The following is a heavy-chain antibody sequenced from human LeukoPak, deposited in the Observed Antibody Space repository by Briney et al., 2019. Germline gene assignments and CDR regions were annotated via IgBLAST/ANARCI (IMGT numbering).Heavy chain of an antibody. J-gene: IGHJ4*02. CDR2: ISNSGSTM. CDR1: GFTFSDYY. D-gene: IGHD3-10*01. Sequence: GGSLRLSCAASGFTFSDYYMFWIRQAPGKGLGWISYISNSGSTMYYADSVKGRFTISRDNAKNSLYLQMNSLRAEDTAVYYCARDALGSYDYWGQGTLVTVSS. V-gene: IGHV3-11*01. CDR3: ARDALGSYDY.